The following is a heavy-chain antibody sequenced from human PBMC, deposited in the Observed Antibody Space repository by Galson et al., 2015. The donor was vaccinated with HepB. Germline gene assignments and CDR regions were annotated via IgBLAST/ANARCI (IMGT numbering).Heavy chain of an antibody. CDR3: AGDDLIAAAYGMDV. J-gene: IGHJ6*02. D-gene: IGHD6-25*01. V-gene: IGHV4-39*07. CDR1: SGSISSSSYY. Sequence: ETLSLTCTVSSGSISSSSYYWGWIRQPPGKGLEWIGSIYYSGTTSYNPSLKSRVAISVDTSRNQFSLRLNSVTAVDTAVYFCAGDDLIAAAYGMDVWGQGTTVIVSS. CDR2: IYYSGTT.